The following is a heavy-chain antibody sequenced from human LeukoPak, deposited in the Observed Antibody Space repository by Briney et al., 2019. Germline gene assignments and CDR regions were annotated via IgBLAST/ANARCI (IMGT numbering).Heavy chain of an antibody. D-gene: IGHD6-19*01. J-gene: IGHJ4*02. CDR2: VYSSGST. CDR3: ARQMSGSSGLDY. V-gene: IGHV4-61*03. CDR1: GGSVSSGSYY. Sequence: SETLSLTCTVSGGSVSSGSYYWSWIRQPPGKGLEWIGYVYSSGSTKYNPSLKSRVTISVDTSKNHFSLKVSSVTAADTAVYYCARQMSGSSGLDYWGQGTLVTVSS.